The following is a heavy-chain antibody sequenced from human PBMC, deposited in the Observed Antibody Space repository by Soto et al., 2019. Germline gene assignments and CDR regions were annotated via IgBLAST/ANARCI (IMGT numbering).Heavy chain of an antibody. CDR3: ARVVGGYCTNGVCYVGGEEDY. V-gene: IGHV3-72*01. D-gene: IGHD2-8*01. CDR2: TRNKANSYTT. Sequence: GGSLRLSCAASGFTFSDHYMDWVRQAPGKGLEWVGRTRNKANSYTTEYAASVKGRFTISRDDSKNSLYLQMNSLKTEDTAVYYCARVVGGYCTNGVCYVGGEEDYWGQGTLVTVSS. J-gene: IGHJ4*02. CDR1: GFTFSDHY.